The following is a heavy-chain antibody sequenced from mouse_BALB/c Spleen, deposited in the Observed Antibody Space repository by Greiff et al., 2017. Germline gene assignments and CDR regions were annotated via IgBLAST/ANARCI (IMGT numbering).Heavy chain of an antibody. D-gene: IGHD3-2*01. Sequence: EVKLMESGPGLVKPSQSLSLTCTVTGYSITSDYAWNWIRQFPGNKLEWMGYISYSGSTSYNPSLKSRISITRDTSKNQFFLQLNSVTTEDTATYYCARRGQLGLLYWGQGTTLTVSS. J-gene: IGHJ2*01. CDR2: ISYSGST. V-gene: IGHV3-2*02. CDR1: GYSITSDYA. CDR3: ARRGQLGLLY.